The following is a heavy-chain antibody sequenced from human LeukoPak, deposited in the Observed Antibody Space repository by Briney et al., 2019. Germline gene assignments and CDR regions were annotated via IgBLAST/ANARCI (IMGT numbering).Heavy chain of an antibody. CDR3: ARDGEYSSSSGWFDP. Sequence: ASVKVSCKASGYTFTSYYMHWVRQAPGQGLEWMGIINPSGGSTSYAQKFQGRVAMTRDMSTSTVYMELSSLRSEDTAVYYCARDGEYSSSSGWFDPWGQGTLVTVSS. J-gene: IGHJ5*02. D-gene: IGHD6-6*01. CDR1: GYTFTSYY. CDR2: INPSGGST. V-gene: IGHV1-46*01.